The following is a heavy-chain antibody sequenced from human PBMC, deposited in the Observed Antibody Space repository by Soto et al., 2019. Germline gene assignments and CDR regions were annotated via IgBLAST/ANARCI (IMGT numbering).Heavy chain of an antibody. CDR1: GYTFTSYY. D-gene: IGHD3-9*01. V-gene: IGHV1-46*01. Sequence: KVSCKASGYTFTSYYMHWMRQAPGQGLEWMGIINPSGGSTSYAQKFQGRVTMTRDTSTSTVYMELSNLRSEDTAVYYCARDSLDYDILTGYYPLSPFFWGTYPGHGMDVWGQGTTVTV. CDR2: INPSGGST. J-gene: IGHJ6*02. CDR3: ARDSLDYDILTGYYPLSPFFWGTYPGHGMDV.